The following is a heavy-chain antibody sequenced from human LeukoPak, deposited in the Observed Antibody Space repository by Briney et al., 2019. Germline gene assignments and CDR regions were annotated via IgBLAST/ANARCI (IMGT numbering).Heavy chain of an antibody. V-gene: IGHV1-18*01. CDR2: ISAYNGNT. J-gene: IGHJ4*02. CDR1: GYAFTSYG. CDR3: AREPTGTAKFDY. Sequence: ASVKVSCKASGYAFTSYGISWVRQAPGQGLEWMGWISAYNGNTNYAQKLQGRAITTRDMSTRTVYMELSSVTSEDTALYYCAREPTGTAKFDYWGQGTLVTVSS. D-gene: IGHD6-25*01.